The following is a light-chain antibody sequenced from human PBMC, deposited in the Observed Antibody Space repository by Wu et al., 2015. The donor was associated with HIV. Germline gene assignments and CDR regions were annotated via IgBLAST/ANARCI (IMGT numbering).Light chain of an antibody. V-gene: IGKV3-11*01. Sequence: EIVLTQSPATLSLSPGERATLSCRASQRVSSYLAWYQRKPGQAPRLLIYDASNGATGIPARFSVSGSGTDFTLTISSLEPEDFAVYYCQQRSSWPPTFGQGTKVEIK. J-gene: IGKJ1*01. CDR1: QRVSSY. CDR3: QQRSSWPPT. CDR2: DAS.